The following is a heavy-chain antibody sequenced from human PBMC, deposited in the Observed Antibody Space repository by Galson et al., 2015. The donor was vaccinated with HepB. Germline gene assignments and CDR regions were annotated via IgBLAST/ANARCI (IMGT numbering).Heavy chain of an antibody. CDR1: GFTFSSYA. D-gene: IGHD6-19*01. Sequence: SLRLSCAASGFTFSSYAMNWVRLAPGKGLEWIPYISSGGTTITYADSVKGRFTISRDKAKNSLYLQMNSLRAEDTAVYYCARDLVIAVAGTDYWGQGTLVTVAS. J-gene: IGHJ4*02. CDR2: ISSGGTTI. CDR3: ARDLVIAVAGTDY. V-gene: IGHV3-48*03.